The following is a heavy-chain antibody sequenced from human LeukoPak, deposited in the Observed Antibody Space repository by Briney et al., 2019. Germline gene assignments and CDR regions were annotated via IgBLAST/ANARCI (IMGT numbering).Heavy chain of an antibody. V-gene: IGHV3-7*01. D-gene: IGHD2-2*01. CDR2: IKQDGSEK. CDR1: GFTFSSYW. J-gene: IGHJ3*02. CDR3: ARVSIYCSSTSCPPPGAFDI. Sequence: GGSLRLSCAASGFTFSSYWMSWVRQAPGKGLEWVANIKQDGSEKYYVDSVKGRFTISRGNAKNSLYLQMNSLRAEDTAVYYCARVSIYCSSTSCPPPGAFDIWGQGTMVTVSS.